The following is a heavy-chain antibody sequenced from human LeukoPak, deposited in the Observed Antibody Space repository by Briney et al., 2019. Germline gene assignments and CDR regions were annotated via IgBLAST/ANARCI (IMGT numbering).Heavy chain of an antibody. CDR2: INPNSGGT. CDR3: ARDEGYCSSTSCYSGFDY. D-gene: IGHD2-2*02. J-gene: IGHJ4*02. V-gene: IGHV1-2*02. CDR1: GYTFTGDY. Sequence: ASVKVSCKASGYTFTGDYMHWVRQAPGQGLECMGWINPNSGGTNYAQKFQGRVTMTRDTSISTAYMELSRLRSDDTAVYYCARDEGYCSSTSCYSGFDYWGQGTLVTVSS.